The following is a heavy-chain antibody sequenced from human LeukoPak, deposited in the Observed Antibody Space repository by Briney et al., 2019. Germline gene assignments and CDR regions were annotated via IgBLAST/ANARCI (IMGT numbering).Heavy chain of an antibody. D-gene: IGHD2-15*01. J-gene: IGHJ4*02. CDR3: AQEGYCSGGSCYYFDY. CDR1: GGSFSGYY. CDR2: INHSGST. Sequence: SETLSLTCAVYGGSFSGYYWSWIRQPPGKGLEWIGEINHSGSTNYNPSLKSRVTISVDTSKNQFSLKLSSVTAADTAVYYCAQEGYCSGGSCYYFDYWGQGTLVTVSS. V-gene: IGHV4-34*01.